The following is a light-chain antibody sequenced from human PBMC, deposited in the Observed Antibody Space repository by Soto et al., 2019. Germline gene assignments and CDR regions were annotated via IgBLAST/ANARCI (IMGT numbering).Light chain of an antibody. V-gene: IGKV1-39*01. CDR1: LSITNY. Sequence: DFQVTQSPSSLSASVGDRVTISFRASLSITNYLNWYQQKPGNAPKLLIYAASILQSGVPSRFSGSGFGTDFTLIISSLQPEDFATYYCQQSYSTPHTFGPGTKVDIK. J-gene: IGKJ2*01. CDR3: QQSYSTPHT. CDR2: AAS.